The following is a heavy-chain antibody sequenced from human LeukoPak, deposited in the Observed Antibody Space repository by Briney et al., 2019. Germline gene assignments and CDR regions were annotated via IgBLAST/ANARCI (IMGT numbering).Heavy chain of an antibody. D-gene: IGHD1-1*01. CDR3: ARDGPLDNDDAFDI. CDR2: FAPEDGET. CDR1: GYALTELS. J-gene: IGHJ3*02. Sequence: ASVKVSCKVSGYALTELSMHWVRQAPGKGLEWMGGFAPEDGETIYAQKFQGRVTMTRDTSISTAYMELSRLRSDDTAVYYCARDGPLDNDDAFDIWGQGTMVTVSS. V-gene: IGHV1-24*01.